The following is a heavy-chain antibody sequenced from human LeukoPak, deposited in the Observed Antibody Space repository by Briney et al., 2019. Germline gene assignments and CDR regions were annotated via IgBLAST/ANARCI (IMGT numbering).Heavy chain of an antibody. Sequence: SGTLSLTCGVSGGSIGSNYWWSWVRQSPGKGLEWIGDIYHSGNTNYNPSLKSRVTISVDKSKNQFSLKLNSVTAADTAVYYCARCPYDYNRGFAFDIWGQGTMVIVSS. CDR2: IYHSGNT. CDR1: GGSIGSNYW. J-gene: IGHJ3*02. CDR3: ARCPYDYNRGFAFDI. V-gene: IGHV4-4*02. D-gene: IGHD5-24*01.